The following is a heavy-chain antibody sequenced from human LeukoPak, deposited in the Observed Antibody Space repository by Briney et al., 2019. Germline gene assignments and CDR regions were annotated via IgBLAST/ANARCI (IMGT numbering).Heavy chain of an antibody. Sequence: PSETLSLTCAVYGGSFSGYYWSWIRQPPGKGLEWIGEINHSGSTNYNPSLKSRVTISVDTSKNQFSLKLSSVTAADTAVYYCARVLEQWLASCYYYGMDVWGQGTTVTVSS. D-gene: IGHD6-19*01. J-gene: IGHJ6*02. CDR1: GGSFSGYY. CDR2: INHSGST. CDR3: ARVLEQWLASCYYYGMDV. V-gene: IGHV4-34*01.